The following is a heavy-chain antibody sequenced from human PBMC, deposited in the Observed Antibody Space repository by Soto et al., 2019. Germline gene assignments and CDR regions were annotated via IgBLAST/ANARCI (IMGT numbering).Heavy chain of an antibody. Sequence: GESLKISCKGSGYSFTSYWIGWVRQMPGKGLEWMGIIYPGDSDTRYSPSFQGQVTISADKSISTAYLQWSSLKASDTAMYYCARHGEHCSSTSCYLYYYYYGMDVWGQGTTVTVSS. V-gene: IGHV5-51*01. CDR1: GYSFTSYW. CDR2: IYPGDSDT. CDR3: ARHGEHCSSTSCYLYYYYYGMDV. D-gene: IGHD2-2*01. J-gene: IGHJ6*02.